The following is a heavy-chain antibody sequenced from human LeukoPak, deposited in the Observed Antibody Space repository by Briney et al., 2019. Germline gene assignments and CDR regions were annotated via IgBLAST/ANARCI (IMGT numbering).Heavy chain of an antibody. CDR1: GFTFSSSA. CDR2: ISNNGGYT. V-gene: IGHV3-23*01. CDR3: ASDPPYYGMDV. Sequence: GGSLRLSCAASGFTFSSSAMSWVRQAPGKGLEWVSAISNNGGYTYYADSVQGRFTISRDNSKSTLCLQMNSLRAEDTAVYYCASDPPYYGMDVWGQGTTVTVSS. J-gene: IGHJ6*02.